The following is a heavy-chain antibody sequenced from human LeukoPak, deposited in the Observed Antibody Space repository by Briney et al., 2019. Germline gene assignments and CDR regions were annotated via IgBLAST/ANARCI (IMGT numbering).Heavy chain of an antibody. CDR2: ITTSSSTI. CDR3: ARDHNYAFDY. CDR1: GFTFSTYS. D-gene: IGHD5-24*01. J-gene: IGHJ4*02. Sequence: GGSLRLSCAASGFTFSTYSMSWVRQSPGKGLEWVSYITTSSSTISYADSVKGRFTISRDSAKKSLYLQMNNLRDEDTAVYYCARDHNYAFDYWGQGTLVTVSS. V-gene: IGHV3-48*02.